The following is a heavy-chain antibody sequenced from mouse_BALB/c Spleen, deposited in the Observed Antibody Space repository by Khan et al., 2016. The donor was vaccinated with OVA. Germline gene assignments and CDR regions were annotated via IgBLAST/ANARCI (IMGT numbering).Heavy chain of an antibody. CDR2: INPSSGGT. J-gene: IGHJ3*01. CDR3: TRSGYGSFAY. D-gene: IGHD2-2*01. Sequence: QVQLQQSGAELVKPGASVRLSCKASAYPFTSYYLYWVKQRPGQGLEWIGDINPSSGGTNFNEKFKSKATLTVDKSSSTAYIQLNSLTSEDSAVYYCTRSGYGSFAYWGQGTLVTVSA. CDR1: AYPFTSYY. V-gene: IGHV1S81*02.